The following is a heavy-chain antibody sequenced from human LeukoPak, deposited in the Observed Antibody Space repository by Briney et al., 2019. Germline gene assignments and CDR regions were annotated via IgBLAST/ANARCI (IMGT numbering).Heavy chain of an antibody. CDR2: ISSSGTSI. V-gene: IGHV3-48*03. Sequence: GGSLRLSCSVSGFTFSDYEVNWVRQAPGKGLEWISYISSSGTSIYYANSVKGRFTVSRDNTKNTVHLQMNTLRAEDTALYYCAREAASCGGDCLDYWGQGTLVTVSS. CDR3: AREAASCGGDCLDY. D-gene: IGHD2-21*01. J-gene: IGHJ4*02. CDR1: GFTFSDYE.